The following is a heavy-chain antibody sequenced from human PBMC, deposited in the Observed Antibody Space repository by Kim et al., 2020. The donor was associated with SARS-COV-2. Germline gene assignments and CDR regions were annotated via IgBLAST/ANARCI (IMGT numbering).Heavy chain of an antibody. D-gene: IGHD3-16*01. CDR2: INPNSGGT. CDR1: GYTFSGYY. J-gene: IGHJ4*02. V-gene: IGHV1-2*06. Sequence: ASVKVSCKASGYTFSGYYMYWVRQAPGQGLEWMGRINPNSGGTNYAQKFQGRVTMTRYTSISTAYMELTRLRSDDTAVFYCARVNHVWGLIERELDYWGQGTLVTVSS. CDR3: ARVNHVWGLIERELDY.